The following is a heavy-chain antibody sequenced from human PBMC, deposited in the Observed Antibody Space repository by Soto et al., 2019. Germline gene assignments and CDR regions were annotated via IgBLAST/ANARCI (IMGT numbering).Heavy chain of an antibody. CDR1: GFTFSGYS. V-gene: IGHV3-30*18. D-gene: IGHD3-16*01. J-gene: IGHJ6*02. CDR3: AKDGGAGNFYYYGADV. Sequence: SLRLSCAASGFTFSGYSMNWVRQAPGKGLEWVAFISYAGGNKYYADSVKGRFTISRDNSKKLYLQMNSLRREDTAVYYCAKDGGAGNFYYYGADVWGQGTTVTVSS. CDR2: ISYAGGNK.